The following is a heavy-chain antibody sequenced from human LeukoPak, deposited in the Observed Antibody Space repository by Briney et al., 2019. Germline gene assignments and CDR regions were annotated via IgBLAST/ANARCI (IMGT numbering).Heavy chain of an antibody. CDR3: ARDEFDASSGWFDP. V-gene: IGHV4-4*07. J-gene: IGHJ5*02. Sequence: SETLSLTCTVSGGSISSYYWSWIRQPAGKGLEWIGRIYTSGSTNYNPSLKSGVTMSVDTSKNQFSLKLSSVTAADTAVYYCARDEFDASSGWFDPWGQGTLVTVSS. D-gene: IGHD3-16*01. CDR1: GGSISSYY. CDR2: IYTSGST.